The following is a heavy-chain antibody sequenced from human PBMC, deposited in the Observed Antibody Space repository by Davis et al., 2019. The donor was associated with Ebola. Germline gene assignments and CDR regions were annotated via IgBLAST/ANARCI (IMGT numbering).Heavy chain of an antibody. V-gene: IGHV3-23*01. D-gene: IGHD6-19*01. CDR1: GFTVSTNY. CDR2: ISGSGGTT. J-gene: IGHJ4*02. Sequence: GESLKISCAASGFTVSTNYMSWVRQAPGKGLEWVSAISGSGGTTYYADSVKGRFTISRDNSKNTLNLQMNSLRAEDTAIYYCAKDLAVAGRDGRIDYWGQGTLVTVSS. CDR3: AKDLAVAGRDGRIDY.